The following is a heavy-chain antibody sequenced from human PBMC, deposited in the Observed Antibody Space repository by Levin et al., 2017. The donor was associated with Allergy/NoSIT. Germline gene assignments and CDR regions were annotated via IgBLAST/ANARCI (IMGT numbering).Heavy chain of an antibody. CDR1: GFTFDDYA. CDR2: ISWNSGSI. Sequence: SLKISCAASGFTFDDYAMHWVRQAPGKGLEWVSGISWNSGSIGYADSVKGRFTISRDNAKNSLYLQMNSLRAEDTALYYCAKDISLRGYSYGYSDYWGQGTLVTVSS. V-gene: IGHV3-9*01. D-gene: IGHD5-18*01. CDR3: AKDISLRGYSYGYSDY. J-gene: IGHJ4*02.